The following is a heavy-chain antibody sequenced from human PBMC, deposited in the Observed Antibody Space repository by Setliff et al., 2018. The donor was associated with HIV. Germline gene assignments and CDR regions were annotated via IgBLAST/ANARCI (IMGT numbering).Heavy chain of an antibody. CDR3: AKGFRPVDTALVSGPTY. V-gene: IGHV3-23*01. Sequence: HPGGSLRLSCTASGFTFSSYAMSWVRQAPGKGLEWVSGITGSGDNTYYADNVEGRFIISRDNSQNTLYLQMNSLTAEDTAIYYCAKGFRPVDTALVSGPTYWGQGIRVTVSS. CDR2: ITGSGDNT. D-gene: IGHD5-18*01. CDR1: GFTFSSYA. J-gene: IGHJ4*02.